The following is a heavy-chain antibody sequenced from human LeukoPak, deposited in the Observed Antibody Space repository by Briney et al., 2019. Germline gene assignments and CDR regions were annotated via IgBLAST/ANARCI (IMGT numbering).Heavy chain of an antibody. Sequence: PGGSLRLSCAVSGFTFSTYTMNWVRQAPGKGLEWVSSISSSSTYIYYADSVKGRFTISRDNAKNSLYLQMNSLRAEDTAVYYCARDVEEAWFAESPGGSWFDPWGQGTLVTVSS. D-gene: IGHD3-10*01. CDR1: GFTFSTYT. CDR3: ARDVEEAWFAESPGGSWFDP. V-gene: IGHV3-21*01. J-gene: IGHJ5*02. CDR2: ISSSSTYI.